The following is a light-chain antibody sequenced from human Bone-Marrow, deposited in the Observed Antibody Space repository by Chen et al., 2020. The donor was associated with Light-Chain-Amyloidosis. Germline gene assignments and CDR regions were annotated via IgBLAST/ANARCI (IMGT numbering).Light chain of an antibody. CDR1: SSAVGCDNH. Sequence: QSALTQPASVSGFPGQSIAISCLGTSSAVGCDNHVSWYQQPPDKAPKLMIYEVTNRPAWVPDRFSGSKSDHTAAVTIAGLQTEDEADYFGSSYTITNTLVCGSGTRVTVL. CDR2: EVT. J-gene: IGLJ1*01. V-gene: IGLV2-14*01. CDR3: SSYTITNTLV.